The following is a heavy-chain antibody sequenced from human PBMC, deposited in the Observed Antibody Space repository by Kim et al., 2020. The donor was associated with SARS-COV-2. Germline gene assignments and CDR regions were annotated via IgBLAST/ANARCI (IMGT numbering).Heavy chain of an antibody. CDR2: IYYSGNT. CDR3: ARRMGCSGGNCYSGHVWFDP. D-gene: IGHD2-15*01. V-gene: IGHV4-39*01. Sequence: SETLSLTCTVSGGSINSNSNYWGWIRQPPGQGLEWIGSIYYSGNTYYNPSLTSRVTISVDTSKNQFSLRLSSVTAADTAVYYCARRMGCSGGNCYSGHVWFDPWGQGTLVTVPS. CDR1: GGSINSNSNY. J-gene: IGHJ5*02.